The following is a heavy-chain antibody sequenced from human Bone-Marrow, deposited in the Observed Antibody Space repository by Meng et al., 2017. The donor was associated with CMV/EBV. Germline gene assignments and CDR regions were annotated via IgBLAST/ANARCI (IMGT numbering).Heavy chain of an antibody. D-gene: IGHD2-2*01. CDR1: GFTFDDYG. CDR3: ARERQDVVVPAAIDY. J-gene: IGHJ4*02. Sequence: GGSLRLSCAASGFTFDDYGMSWVRQAPGKGLEWVANIKQGGSEKYYVDSVKGRFTISRDNAKNSLYLQMNSLRAEDTAVYYCARERQDVVVPAAIDYWGQGTLVTVSS. CDR2: IKQGGSEK. V-gene: IGHV3-7*01.